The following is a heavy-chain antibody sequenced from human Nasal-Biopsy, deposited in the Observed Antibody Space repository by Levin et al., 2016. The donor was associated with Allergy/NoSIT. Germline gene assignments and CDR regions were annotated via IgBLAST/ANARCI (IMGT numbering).Heavy chain of an antibody. J-gene: IGHJ4*02. V-gene: IGHV4-39*01. CDR1: GGSINTDNYY. CDR3: ASQLWYYDILDGYYYFDY. Sequence: SETLSLTCTVSGGSINTDNYYWAWVRQPPGKGLEWIGNMFYRGRTYYNPSLESRVTMSLDTSKNQFSLHLNSVTAADTAVYFCASQLWYYDILDGYYYFDYWGQGAPVTVSS. D-gene: IGHD3-9*01. CDR2: MFYRGRT.